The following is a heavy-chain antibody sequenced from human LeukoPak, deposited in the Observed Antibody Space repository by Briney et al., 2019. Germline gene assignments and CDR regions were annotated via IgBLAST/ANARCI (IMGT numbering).Heavy chain of an antibody. J-gene: IGHJ4*02. CDR1: GFTFSSYS. CDR3: ARDWDRSGPYYFDY. Sequence: GGSLRLSCAASGFTFSSYSMNWVRQAPGKGLEWVSSISSSSSYIYYADSVKGRFTNSRDNANNSLYLQMNSLRAEDTAVYYCARDWDRSGPYYFDYWGQGTLVTVSS. D-gene: IGHD6-19*01. V-gene: IGHV3-21*01. CDR2: ISSSSSYI.